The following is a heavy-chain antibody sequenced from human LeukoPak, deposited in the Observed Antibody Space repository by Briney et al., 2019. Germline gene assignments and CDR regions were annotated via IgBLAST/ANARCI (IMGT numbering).Heavy chain of an antibody. CDR2: IKSKTHGGTT. D-gene: IGHD2-2*02. CDR3: TTFSDCTSSICYTNY. V-gene: IGHV3-15*01. J-gene: IGHJ4*02. CDR1: GLTFSNVW. Sequence: GGSLRLSCVVSGLTFSNVWMSWVRQAPGKGLEWVGRIKSKTHGGTTDYAAPVYGRFTVSRDDSKNTLYLQMNSLQTEDTAVYYCTTFSDCTSSICYTNYWGQGTLVTVSS.